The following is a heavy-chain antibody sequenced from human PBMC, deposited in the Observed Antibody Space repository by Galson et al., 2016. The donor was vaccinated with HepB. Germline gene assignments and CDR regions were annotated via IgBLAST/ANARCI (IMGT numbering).Heavy chain of an antibody. CDR2: ITTANGDT. V-gene: IGHV1-3*04. Sequence: SVKVSCKASGYIFSDHAIHWVRQAPGQGLEWMGWITTANGDTIYSQRFQGRVSITRATSASTGYLDLSSLNSEDTGVYFCARNPLDIIARYGMDVWGQGTTVTVSS. CDR1: GYIFSDHA. J-gene: IGHJ6*02. D-gene: IGHD2-2*03. CDR3: ARNPLDIIARYGMDV.